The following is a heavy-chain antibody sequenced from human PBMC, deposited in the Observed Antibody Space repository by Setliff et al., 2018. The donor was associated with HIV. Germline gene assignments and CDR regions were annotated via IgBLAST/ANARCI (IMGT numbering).Heavy chain of an antibody. D-gene: IGHD3-22*01. J-gene: IGHJ5*02. V-gene: IGHV4-39*01. Sequence: PSETLSLTCSVAGGSISDNKYYWSWLRQPPGKELEWTRSIYHTGKTYYNSALKNRLTISVDTSKSQFSLELSSLTAAYTAVYYCASRVYYYDESRILREEGFVPWGQGTLVTVSS. CDR2: IYHTGKT. CDR1: GGSISDNKYY. CDR3: ASRVYYYDESRILREEGFVP.